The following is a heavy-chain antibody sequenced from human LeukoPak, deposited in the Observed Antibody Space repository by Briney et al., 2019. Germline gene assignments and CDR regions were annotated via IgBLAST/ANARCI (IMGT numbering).Heavy chain of an antibody. V-gene: IGHV3-21*03. D-gene: IGHD1-26*01. CDR3: TTALRWELPGGVY. Sequence: KAGGSLRLSCAASGFTFSSYSMNWVRQAPGKGLEWVSSISSSSSYIYYADSVKGRFTISRDNAKNSLYLQMNSLKIEDTAVYYCTTALRWELPGGVYWGQGTLVTVSS. J-gene: IGHJ4*02. CDR2: ISSSSSYI. CDR1: GFTFSSYS.